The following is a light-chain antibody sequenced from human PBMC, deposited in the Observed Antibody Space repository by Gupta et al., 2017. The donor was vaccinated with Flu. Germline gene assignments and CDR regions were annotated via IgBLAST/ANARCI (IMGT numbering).Light chain of an antibody. CDR2: DVT. V-gene: IGLV2-11*01. Sequence: QSALTQPRLLSGSPGQSVPISCSGTRSDLGSNDYVSWYLQHPGTAPKLIIYDVTKRPSGVPDRFSASKSGNTASLIISGLLPEDEAYYYCCSYAGTYTWVFGGGTKLTVL. CDR1: RSDLGSNDY. CDR3: CSYAGTYTWV. J-gene: IGLJ3*02.